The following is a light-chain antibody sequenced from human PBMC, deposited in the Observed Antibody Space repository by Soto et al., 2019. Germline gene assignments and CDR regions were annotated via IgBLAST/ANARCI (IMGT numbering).Light chain of an antibody. CDR1: SSDVGGYNY. V-gene: IGLV2-11*01. CDR2: DVS. J-gene: IGLJ1*01. Sequence: HSALTQPRSVSGSPGQSVTISCTGTSSDVGGYNYVSWYQQHPGKAPKLMIYDVSKRPSGVPDRFSGSKSGNTASLTISGLQAEDEADYYCCSYAGSPYVFGTGTKVTVL. CDR3: CSYAGSPYV.